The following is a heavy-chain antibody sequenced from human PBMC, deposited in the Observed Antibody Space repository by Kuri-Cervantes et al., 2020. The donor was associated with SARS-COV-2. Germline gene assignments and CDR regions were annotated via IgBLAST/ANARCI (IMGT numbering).Heavy chain of an antibody. CDR2: MNPNSGNT. J-gene: IGHJ4*02. V-gene: IGHV1-8*03. D-gene: IGHD3-16*01. Sequence: ASVKVSCKASGYTFTSYDINWVRQATGQGLEWMGWMNPNSGNTGYAQKFQGRVTITRNTSISTAYMELSSLRSEDTAVYYCARDSSEITFGGETFDYWGQGTLVTVSS. CDR3: ARDSSEITFGGETFDY. CDR1: GYTFTSYD.